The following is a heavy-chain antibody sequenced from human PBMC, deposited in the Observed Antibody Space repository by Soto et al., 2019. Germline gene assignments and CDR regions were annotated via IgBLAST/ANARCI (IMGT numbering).Heavy chain of an antibody. Sequence: QVQLVQSGAEVKKPGASVKVSCKASGYFFTNYGISWVRQAPGQGLEWMGWVSPYNGNTNYAQKLHVRVTMTTDTSTRKAYMELRSLRSDDTDVYYCARDWSGQFDPWGQGTLVTVSS. CDR2: VSPYNGNT. D-gene: IGHD3-10*01. CDR3: ARDWSGQFDP. J-gene: IGHJ5*02. CDR1: GYFFTNYG. V-gene: IGHV1-18*01.